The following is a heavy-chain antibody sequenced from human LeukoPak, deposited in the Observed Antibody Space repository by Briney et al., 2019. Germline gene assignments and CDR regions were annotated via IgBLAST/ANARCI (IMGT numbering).Heavy chain of an antibody. CDR2: IYYSGST. V-gene: IGHV4-39*02. J-gene: IGHJ6*03. CDR1: GGSISSSSYY. D-gene: IGHD1-26*01. Sequence: PSETLSLTRTVSGGSISSSSYYWGWIRQPPGKGLEGIGSIYYSGSTYYNPSLKSRVTISVDTSKNQFSLKLSSVTAADTAVYYCARDADPSGSYLAYYYYYMDVWGKGTTVTVSS. CDR3: ARDADPSGSYLAYYYYYMDV.